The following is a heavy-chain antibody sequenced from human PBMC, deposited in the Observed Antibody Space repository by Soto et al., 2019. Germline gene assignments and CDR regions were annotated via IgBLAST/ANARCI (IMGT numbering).Heavy chain of an antibody. CDR3: ACLDYGDYVYDY. V-gene: IGHV4-34*09. D-gene: IGHD4-17*01. CDR1: GGSFSYHY. J-gene: IGHJ4*02. CDR2: INHSGSP. Sequence: PSETLSLTCAVYGGSFSYHYWSWIRQPPGKGLEWIGDINHSGSPNYNPSLKSRVTISVDASKNQFSLKLSSVTAADTAVYYCACLDYGDYVYDYWGQGTLVTVSS.